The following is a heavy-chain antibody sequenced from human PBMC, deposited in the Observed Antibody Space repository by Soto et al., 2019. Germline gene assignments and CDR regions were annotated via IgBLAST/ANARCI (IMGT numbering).Heavy chain of an antibody. D-gene: IGHD3-10*01. CDR1: GFTFSNAW. Sequence: PGGSLRLSCAASGFTFSNAWMSWVRHAPGKGLEWVGRIKSKTDGGTTDYAAPVKGRFTISRDDSKNTLYLQMNSLKTEDTAVYYCSSEYMVRGVILNYYYGMDVWGQGTTVTVSS. V-gene: IGHV3-15*01. CDR2: IKSKTDGGTT. CDR3: SSEYMVRGVILNYYYGMDV. J-gene: IGHJ6*02.